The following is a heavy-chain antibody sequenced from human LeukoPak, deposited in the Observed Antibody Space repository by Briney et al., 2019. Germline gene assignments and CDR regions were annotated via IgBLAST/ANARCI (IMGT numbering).Heavy chain of an antibody. CDR3: ARSARYYYGSGSYYRGPSNWFDP. V-gene: IGHV3-7*01. J-gene: IGHJ5*02. Sequence: PGGSLRFSCAASGFTFSSYWMSWVRQAPGKGLEWVANIKQDGSEKYYVDSVKGRFTISRDNAKNSLYLQMNSLRAEDTAVYYCARSARYYYGSGSYYRGPSNWFDPWGQGTLVTVSS. CDR2: IKQDGSEK. CDR1: GFTFSSYW. D-gene: IGHD3-10*01.